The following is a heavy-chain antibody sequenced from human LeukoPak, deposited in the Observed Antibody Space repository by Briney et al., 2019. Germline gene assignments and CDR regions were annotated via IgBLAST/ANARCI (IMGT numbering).Heavy chain of an antibody. J-gene: IGHJ5*02. V-gene: IGHV1-46*01. CDR2: ISPSSGST. CDR3: ARDDSVRDEAWWFNP. CDR1: GYTFTSNY. Sequence: ASVKVSCKAFGYTFTSNYMHWVRQAPGQGPEWMGVISPSSGSTTYAQKFQGRVTLTRDMSTSTDYLELSSLRSEDTAVYYCARDDSVRDEAWWFNPWGQGTLVTVSS. D-gene: IGHD5-24*01.